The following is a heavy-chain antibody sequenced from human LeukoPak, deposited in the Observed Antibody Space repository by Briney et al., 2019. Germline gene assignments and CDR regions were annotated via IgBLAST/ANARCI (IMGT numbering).Heavy chain of an antibody. Sequence: SETLSLACTVSGGSISRYYWSWIRRPPGKGLEWIGNIDDSGNTNYNPSLKSQVTISVDKSKNQFSLKLSFVTAADTAMYYCARSDYHNSGSHTVFDAFDIWGQGTRVTVSS. CDR2: IDDSGNT. CDR1: GGSISRYY. D-gene: IGHD3-10*01. V-gene: IGHV4-59*01. J-gene: IGHJ3*02. CDR3: ARSDYHNSGSHTVFDAFDI.